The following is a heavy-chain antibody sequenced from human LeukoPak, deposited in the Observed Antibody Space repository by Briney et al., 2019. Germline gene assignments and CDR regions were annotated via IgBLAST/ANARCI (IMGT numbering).Heavy chain of an antibody. CDR2: ISSSGSTI. Sequence: GGSLRLSCAASGFTFSSYEMNWVRQAPGKGLEWVSYISSSGSTIYYADSVRGRFTISRDNSKKPLYLQMNSLRAEDTALYYCAKGTPPDYWGQGTLVTVSS. J-gene: IGHJ4*02. V-gene: IGHV3-48*03. CDR3: AKGTPPDY. CDR1: GFTFSSYE.